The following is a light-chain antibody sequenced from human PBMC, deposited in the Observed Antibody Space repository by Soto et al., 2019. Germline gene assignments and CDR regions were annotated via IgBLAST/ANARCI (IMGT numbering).Light chain of an antibody. CDR1: QSVSSSY. CDR2: GAS. J-gene: IGKJ4*01. CDR3: QQYGSSPRT. V-gene: IGKV3-20*01. Sequence: EIVLTQSPGTLSLSPGERATRSCRASQSVSSSYLAWYQQKPGQAPRLLIYGASSSATGIPDRFSGSGSGTVFTLSISRLEPEDFAVYYCQQYGSSPRTFGGGTKVEIK.